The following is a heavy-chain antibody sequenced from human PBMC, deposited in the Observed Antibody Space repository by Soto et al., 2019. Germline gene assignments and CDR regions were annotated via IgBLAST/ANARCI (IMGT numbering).Heavy chain of an antibody. V-gene: IGHV1-46*01. CDR2: INPSGGST. CDR1: GFTFTSYY. CDR3: ARGRHPPDY. Sequence: APVKVSCKASGFTFTSYYMHLVRQAPGQGLEWMGIINPSGGSTNYAQKLQGRVTMTTDTSTSTAYMELRSLRSDDTAVYYCARGRHPPDYWGQGTLVTVSS. J-gene: IGHJ4*02.